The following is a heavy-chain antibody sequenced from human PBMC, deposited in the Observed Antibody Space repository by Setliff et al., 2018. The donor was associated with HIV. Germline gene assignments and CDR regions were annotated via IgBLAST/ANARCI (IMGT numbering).Heavy chain of an antibody. D-gene: IGHD4-17*01. CDR2: IYTSGST. CDR3: ARAAVTTFYYYYGMDV. V-gene: IGHV4-61*02. Sequence: TLSLTCDVSGFSISSRYYWGWIRQPAGKGLEWIGRIYTSGSTNYNPSLKSRVTISVDTSKNQFSLKLSSVTAADTAVYYCARAAVTTFYYYYGMDVWGQGTTVTSP. CDR1: GFSISSRYY. J-gene: IGHJ6*02.